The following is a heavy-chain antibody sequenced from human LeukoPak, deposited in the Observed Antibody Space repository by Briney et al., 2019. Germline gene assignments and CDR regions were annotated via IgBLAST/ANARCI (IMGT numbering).Heavy chain of an antibody. Sequence: RGSLRLSCAASGFTFSSYEMNWVRQAPGKGLEWVSYISSSGSTIYYADSVKGRFTISRDNAKNSLYLQMNSLRAEDTAVYYCATDQSTMVRGDSTEIWGQGTMVTVSS. CDR3: ATDQSTMVRGDSTEI. CDR2: ISSSGSTI. J-gene: IGHJ3*02. V-gene: IGHV3-48*03. D-gene: IGHD3-10*01. CDR1: GFTFSSYE.